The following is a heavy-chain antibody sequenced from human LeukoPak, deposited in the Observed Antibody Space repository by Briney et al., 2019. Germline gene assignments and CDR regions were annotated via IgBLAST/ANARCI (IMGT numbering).Heavy chain of an antibody. CDR1: GFTFSDYA. CDR2: IRGGGDTT. D-gene: IGHD6-19*01. CDR3: VKDHTAVGGWYFDL. V-gene: IGHV3-23*01. J-gene: IGHJ4*02. Sequence: GGSLRLSCAASGFTFSDYAMSWVRQAPGKGLEWVSAIRGGGDTTHYADSVQGRFTISSDNSKNTLYLQMNSLRAEDTAVYYCVKDHTAVGGWYFDLWGQGTLVTVSS.